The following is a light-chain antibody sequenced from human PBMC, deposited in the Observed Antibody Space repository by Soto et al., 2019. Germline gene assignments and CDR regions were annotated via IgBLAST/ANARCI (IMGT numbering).Light chain of an antibody. CDR1: QDISPY. CDR3: QQYDNLPLT. CDR2: DAS. J-gene: IGKJ4*01. Sequence: DIQMTHSPSSLSASVVYRFTITFLASQDISPYVAWYQQKPGKAPKLLIYDASNLETGVPSRFSGSGSGTDFTFTISSLQPEDIATYYCQQYDNLPLTFGGGTKVDIK. V-gene: IGKV1-33*01.